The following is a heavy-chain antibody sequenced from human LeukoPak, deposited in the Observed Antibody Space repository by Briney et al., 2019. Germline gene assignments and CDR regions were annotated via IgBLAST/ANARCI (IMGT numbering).Heavy chain of an antibody. CDR2: IYYSGST. CDR1: GGSISSYY. V-gene: IGHV4-59*05. J-gene: IGHJ6*02. CDR3: ARQPMNPREMTYYDFWSGYYTGEDYYGMDV. D-gene: IGHD3-3*01. Sequence: PSETLSLACTVSGGSISSYYWNWIRQPPGKGLEWIGSIYYSGSTYYNPSLKSRVTISVDTSKNQFSLKLSSVTAADTAVYYCARQPMNPREMTYYDFWSGYYTGEDYYGMDVWGQGTTVTVSS.